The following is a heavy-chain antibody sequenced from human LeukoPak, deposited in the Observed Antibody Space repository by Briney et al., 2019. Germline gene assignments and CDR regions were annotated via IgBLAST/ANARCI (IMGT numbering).Heavy chain of an antibody. CDR1: GYTFTSYD. CDR2: MNPNSGNT. CDR3: ARTDYDFWSGYSSGTDY. Sequence: ASVKVSCKASGYTFTSYDINWVRQATGQGLEWMGWMNPNSGNTGYAQKFQGRVTMTRNTSIGTAYMELSSLRSEDTAVYYCARTDYDFWSGYSSGTDYWGQGTLVTVSS. D-gene: IGHD3-3*01. J-gene: IGHJ4*02. V-gene: IGHV1-8*01.